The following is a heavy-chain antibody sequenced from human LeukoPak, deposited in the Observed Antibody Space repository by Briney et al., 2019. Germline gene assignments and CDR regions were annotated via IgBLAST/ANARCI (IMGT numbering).Heavy chain of an antibody. J-gene: IGHJ5*02. CDR3: AKDGERWLQFGNCWFDT. D-gene: IGHD5-24*01. CDR1: GFTFRTYG. V-gene: IGHV3-30*02. CDR2: SRYDGINE. Sequence: GGSLRLSCAGSGFTFRTYGMHWVRQAPGRGLEWVAFSRYDGINEYYADSVKGRFTISRDNSKNTLYLQMSSLRAEDTAVYYCAKDGERWLQFGNCWFDTWGQGTLVTVSS.